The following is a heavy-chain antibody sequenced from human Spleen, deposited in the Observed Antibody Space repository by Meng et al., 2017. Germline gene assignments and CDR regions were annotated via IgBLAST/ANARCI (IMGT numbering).Heavy chain of an antibody. D-gene: IGHD2-2*01. CDR3: ARKAGNCISTTCYSLDY. CDR2: INAVFGTT. V-gene: IGHV1-69*13. Sequence: SVKVSCKALGGIFSNYVIGWVRQAPGQGLEWMGGINAVFGTTNYAQRFQDRVTITSDESTSTVYMELTRLTSEDTAVYFCARKAGNCISTTCYSLDYWGQGTLVTVSS. J-gene: IGHJ4*02. CDR1: GGIFSNYV.